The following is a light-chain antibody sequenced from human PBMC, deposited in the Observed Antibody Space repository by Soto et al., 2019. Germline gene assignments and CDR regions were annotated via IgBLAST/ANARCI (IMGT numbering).Light chain of an antibody. CDR1: SSDVGGYNY. Sequence: LTQPASVSGSPGQSITISCTGTSSDVGGYNYVSWYQQHPGKAPKLMIYDVSNRPSGVSNRFSGSKSGNTASLTISGLQAEDEADYYCSSYTSTNTYVFGTGTKVTVL. J-gene: IGLJ1*01. CDR2: DVS. V-gene: IGLV2-14*01. CDR3: SSYTSTNTYV.